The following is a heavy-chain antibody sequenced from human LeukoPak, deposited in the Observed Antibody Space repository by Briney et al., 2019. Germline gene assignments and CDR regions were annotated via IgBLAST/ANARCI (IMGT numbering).Heavy chain of an antibody. V-gene: IGHV4-61*02. Sequence: SETLSLTCTVSGGSISSGSYYWSWIRQPAGKGLEWIGRIYTSGSTNYNPSLKSLVTISVDTSKNQFSLKLSSVTAADTAVYYCARSPPYYYYYMDVWGKGTTVTVSS. CDR3: ARSPPYYYYYMDV. CDR2: IYTSGST. J-gene: IGHJ6*03. CDR1: GGSISSGSYY.